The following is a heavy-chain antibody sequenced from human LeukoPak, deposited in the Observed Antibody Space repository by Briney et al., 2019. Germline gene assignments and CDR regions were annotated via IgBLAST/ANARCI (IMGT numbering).Heavy chain of an antibody. D-gene: IGHD3-16*01. CDR2: INHSGST. Sequence: SETLSLTCAVYGGSFSGYYWSWIRQPPGKGLEWIGVINHSGSTNYNPSLKSRVTISVDTSKNQFSLKLSSVTAADTAVYYCARRAGFAGNYYYYMDVWGKGTTVTVSS. CDR3: ARRAGFAGNYYYYMDV. CDR1: GGSFSGYY. J-gene: IGHJ6*03. V-gene: IGHV4-34*01.